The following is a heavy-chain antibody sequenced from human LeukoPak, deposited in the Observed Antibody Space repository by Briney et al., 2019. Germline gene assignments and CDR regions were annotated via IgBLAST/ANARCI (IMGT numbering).Heavy chain of an antibody. D-gene: IGHD5-18*01. Sequence: QAGGSLRLSCTVSGFTVSSNSMSWVRQAPGKGLEWVSFIYSDNTHYSDSVKGRFTISRDNSKNTLYLQMKSLRAEDTAVYYCARDLRRGYSYGSLGYWGQGTLVTVSS. CDR2: IYSDNT. V-gene: IGHV3-53*01. CDR1: GFTVSSNS. J-gene: IGHJ4*02. CDR3: ARDLRRGYSYGSLGY.